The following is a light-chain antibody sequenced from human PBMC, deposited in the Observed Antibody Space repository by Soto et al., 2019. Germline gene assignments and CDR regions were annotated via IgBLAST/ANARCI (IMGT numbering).Light chain of an antibody. Sequence: QAVLTQPPSASGTPGQRVTISCSGSSSNIGSNYVYWYQQLPGTAPKLLIYRNNQRPSGVPDRFSGSKSGTSASLAISGLRSEDEADYYCAAWDDSLSGNWVFGGGTKFTVL. CDR2: RNN. CDR1: SSNIGSNY. V-gene: IGLV1-47*01. CDR3: AAWDDSLSGNWV. J-gene: IGLJ3*02.